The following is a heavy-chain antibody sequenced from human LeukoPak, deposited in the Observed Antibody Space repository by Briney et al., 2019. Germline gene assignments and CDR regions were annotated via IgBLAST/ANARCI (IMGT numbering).Heavy chain of an antibody. V-gene: IGHV3-9*01. J-gene: IGHJ4*02. CDR3: AKDRGSSWYPNFDY. CDR2: ISWNSGSI. Sequence: GGSLRLSCAASGFTFDDYAMHWVQQAPGKGLEWVSGISWNSGSIGYADSVKGRFTISRDNAKNSLYLQMNSLRAEDTALYYCAKDRGSSWYPNFDYWGQGTLVTVSS. D-gene: IGHD6-13*01. CDR1: GFTFDDYA.